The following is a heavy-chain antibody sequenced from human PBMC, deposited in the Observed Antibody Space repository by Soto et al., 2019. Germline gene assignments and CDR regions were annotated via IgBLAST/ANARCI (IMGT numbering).Heavy chain of an antibody. CDR3: AAGRRLPRYY. Sequence: PSETLSLSCAVSGGSISSGGYSWSWIRQPPGKGLEWIGYIYHSGSTYYNPSLKSRVTISVDRSKNQFSLKLSSVTAADTSFYYCAAGRRLPRYYSAQRTLVTVSS. V-gene: IGHV4-30-2*01. CDR1: GGSISSGGYS. CDR2: IYHSGST. D-gene: IGHD6-25*01. J-gene: IGHJ4*02.